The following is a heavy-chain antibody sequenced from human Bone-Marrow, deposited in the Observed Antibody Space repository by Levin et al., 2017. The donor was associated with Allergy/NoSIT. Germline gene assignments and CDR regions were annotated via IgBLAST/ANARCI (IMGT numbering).Heavy chain of an antibody. CDR2: ITDSGRT. J-gene: IGHJ4*02. V-gene: IGHV3-23*01. CDR3: AKEMTRVIPVFDY. CDR1: GFSFSNYA. D-gene: IGHD2-2*01. Sequence: GESLKISCAASGFSFSNYAMSWVRQAPGKGLEWVSAITDSGRTYYADSVKGRFTVPRDNSKNTLSLQMNSLRADDTAVYYCAKEMTRVIPVFDYWGQGTLVTVSS.